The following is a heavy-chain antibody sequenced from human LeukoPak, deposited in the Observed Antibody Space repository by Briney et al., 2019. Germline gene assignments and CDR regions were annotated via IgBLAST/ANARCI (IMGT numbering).Heavy chain of an antibody. CDR1: GYTFTSYG. V-gene: IGHV1-18*01. Sequence: ASVKVSCKASGYTFTSYGISWVRQAPGQGLEWMGWISAYNGNTNYAQKLQGRVTMTTDTSTSTAYMELRSLRSEDTAVYYCARDLGQWLVQGWFDPWGQGTLVTVSS. CDR2: ISAYNGNT. CDR3: ARDLGQWLVQGWFDP. D-gene: IGHD6-19*01. J-gene: IGHJ5*02.